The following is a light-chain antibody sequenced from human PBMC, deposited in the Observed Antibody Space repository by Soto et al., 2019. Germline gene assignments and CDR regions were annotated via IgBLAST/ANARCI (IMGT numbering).Light chain of an antibody. CDR1: QAISTW. CDR2: AAS. Sequence: DIQMTQSPSSVSASVGERVTITCRASQAISTWLAWYQQKPGKAPKLLIYAASNLQTGVPSRFSGSGSGTDFPLTISSLQPEDFATYYCQQANSFPRTFGQGTKVEIK. CDR3: QQANSFPRT. J-gene: IGKJ1*01. V-gene: IGKV1D-12*01.